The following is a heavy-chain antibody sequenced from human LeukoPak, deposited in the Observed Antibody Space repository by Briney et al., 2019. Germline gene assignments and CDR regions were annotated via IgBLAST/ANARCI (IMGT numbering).Heavy chain of an antibody. CDR3: ARDSASSSWVYYFDY. J-gene: IGHJ4*02. Sequence: GGSLRLSCAASGFTFSSYRMHWVRQAPGKGLEWVAFIRYDGSNRYYADSVKGRFTISRDNSMNTLYLQMNSLRAEDTAVYYCARDSASSSWVYYFDYWGQGTLVTVSS. V-gene: IGHV3-30*02. CDR1: GFTFSSYR. D-gene: IGHD6-13*01. CDR2: IRYDGSNR.